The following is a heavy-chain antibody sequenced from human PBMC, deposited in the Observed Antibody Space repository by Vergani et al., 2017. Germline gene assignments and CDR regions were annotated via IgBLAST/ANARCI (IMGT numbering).Heavy chain of an antibody. Sequence: VQLVESGGGVVQPGRSLRLSCAASGFTFDDYAMHWVRQAPGKGLEWVSGISWNSGSIGYADSVKGRFTISRDNAKNSLYLQMNSLRAEDTALYYCAKDTGVVPAAPSGYWGQGTLVTVSS. J-gene: IGHJ4*02. CDR3: AKDTGVVPAAPSGY. D-gene: IGHD2-2*01. CDR2: ISWNSGSI. CDR1: GFTFDDYA. V-gene: IGHV3-9*01.